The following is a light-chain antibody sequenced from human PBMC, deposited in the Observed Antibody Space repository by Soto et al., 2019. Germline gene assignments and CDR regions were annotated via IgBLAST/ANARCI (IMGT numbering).Light chain of an antibody. CDR2: LES. J-gene: IGKJ1*01. CDR3: QQPCIYPCT. CDR1: QNINTS. V-gene: IGKV1-5*03. Sequence: DIQTTQSPSAVSATLGDSVTITCLASQNINTSLDWYQVKPGKAPKRLILLESSLESGVPSRFSDIESGTEFSLTISSLQPDDFATYYCQQPCIYPCTFGQGAQLDLK.